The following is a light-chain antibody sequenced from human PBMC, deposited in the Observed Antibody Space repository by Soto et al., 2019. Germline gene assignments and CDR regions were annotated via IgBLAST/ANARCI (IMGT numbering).Light chain of an antibody. Sequence: QPVLTQSPSASASLGASVKITCTLSSGHSNYAIAWHQQQSEKGPRYLMKLNSDGSHSKGDGIPDRFSGSSSGAERYLTISSLQSEDDAYYYCQNWGSGIVVFGGGTKLTVL. CDR2: LNSDGSH. CDR1: SGHSNYA. V-gene: IGLV4-69*01. CDR3: QNWGSGIVV. J-gene: IGLJ2*01.